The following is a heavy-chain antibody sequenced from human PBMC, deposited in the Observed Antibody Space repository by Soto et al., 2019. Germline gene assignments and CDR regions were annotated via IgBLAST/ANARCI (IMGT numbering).Heavy chain of an antibody. CDR3: GAGAYFSDY. Sequence: QVQLVESGGGVVQPGRSLRLSCAASGFSFRSYGMHWVRQAPGKGLEWVALISDDGNNKYYADSVKGRFTISRDNSKNTLYLQVNSLRPEDTAVYYCGAGAYFSDYWGHGMLVTVSS. D-gene: IGHD1-26*01. V-gene: IGHV3-30*03. CDR2: ISDDGNNK. J-gene: IGHJ4*01. CDR1: GFSFRSYG.